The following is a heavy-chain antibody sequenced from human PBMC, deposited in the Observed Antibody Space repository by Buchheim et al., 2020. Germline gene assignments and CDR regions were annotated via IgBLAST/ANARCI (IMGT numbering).Heavy chain of an antibody. J-gene: IGHJ4*02. CDR3: ARINGGAFDH. Sequence: QVQLQESGPRLVKPSETLSLTCTVSGGSISGFFWSWIRQPPGKGLEWIGYVYHSGTTTYNPSLKSRVTISANTSKNELSLKLTSVTAADTAVYYCARINGGAFDHWGQGTL. CDR2: VYHSGTT. CDR1: GGSISGFF. D-gene: IGHD2-8*01. V-gene: IGHV4-59*03.